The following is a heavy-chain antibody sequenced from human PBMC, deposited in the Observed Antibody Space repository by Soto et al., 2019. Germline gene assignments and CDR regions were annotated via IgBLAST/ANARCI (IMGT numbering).Heavy chain of an antibody. Sequence: QVQVVESGGGVVQPGRSLRLSCAASGFTFSSFGMHWVRQAPGKGLEWVSLIWYDGSKKSYGDSVKGRFTISRDNSRTTVYLQMTSLRADATGVYYCARDASYYSLWSGYYPSRNGMDVWGQGTTVTVSS. D-gene: IGHD3-3*01. J-gene: IGHJ6*02. CDR2: IWYDGSKK. CDR3: ARDASYYSLWSGYYPSRNGMDV. V-gene: IGHV3-33*01. CDR1: GFTFSSFG.